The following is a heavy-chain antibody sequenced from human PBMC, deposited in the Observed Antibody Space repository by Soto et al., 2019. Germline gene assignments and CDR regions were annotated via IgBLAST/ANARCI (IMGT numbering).Heavy chain of an antibody. J-gene: IGHJ4*02. CDR2: ISYDGSNK. V-gene: IGHV3-30-3*01. CDR3: ARGQGDY. CDR1: GFTFSSYA. Sequence: QVQLVESGGGVVQPGRSLRLSCAASGFTFSSYAMHWVRQAPGKGLEWLAVISYDGSNKYYADSVKGRFTISRDNSKNTLYLQMNSLRAEDTAVYYCARGQGDYCGQGTLVTVSS.